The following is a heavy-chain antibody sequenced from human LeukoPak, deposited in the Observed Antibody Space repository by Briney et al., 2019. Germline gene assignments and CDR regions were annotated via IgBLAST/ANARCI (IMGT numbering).Heavy chain of an antibody. D-gene: IGHD4-23*01. J-gene: IGHJ4*02. V-gene: IGHV1-69*13. CDR3: ARGWLAETTVVTPYNY. CDR1: GYTFTSYG. CDR2: ITPMFGTA. Sequence: SVKVSCKASGYTFTSYGISWVRQAPGQGLEWMGGITPMFGTAVYAQKFQGRVTITAVESMSTAYMELSSLRSEDTAIYYCARGWLAETTVVTPYNYWGQGTLVTVSS.